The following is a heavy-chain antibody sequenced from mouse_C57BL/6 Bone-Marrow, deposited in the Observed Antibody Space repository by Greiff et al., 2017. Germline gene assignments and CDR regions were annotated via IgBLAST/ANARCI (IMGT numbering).Heavy chain of an antibody. CDR2: INPYNGGT. Sequence: EVQLQQSGPVLVKPGASVKMSCKASGYTFTDYYMNWVKQSHGKSLEWIGVINPYNGGTSYNQKFKGKATLTVDKSSSTAYMELNSLTSEDSAVYYCADGYYFFYAMDYWGQGTSVTVSS. J-gene: IGHJ4*01. CDR1: GYTFTDYY. D-gene: IGHD2-3*01. CDR3: ADGYYFFYAMDY. V-gene: IGHV1-19*01.